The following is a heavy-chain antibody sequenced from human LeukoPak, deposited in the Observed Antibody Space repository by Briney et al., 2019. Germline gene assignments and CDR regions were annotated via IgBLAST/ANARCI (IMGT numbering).Heavy chain of an antibody. CDR1: GFTFSSYA. J-gene: IGHJ4*02. V-gene: IGHV3-23*01. D-gene: IGHD3-22*01. Sequence: GSLRLSCAASGFTFSSYAMSWVRQAPGKGLEWVSAISGSGGSTYYADSVKGRFTISRDNSKNTLYLQMNSLRAEDTAVYYCAKGSTYYYDSSGYYYYFFDYWGQGTLVTVSS. CDR2: ISGSGGST. CDR3: AKGSTYYYDSSGYYYYFFDY.